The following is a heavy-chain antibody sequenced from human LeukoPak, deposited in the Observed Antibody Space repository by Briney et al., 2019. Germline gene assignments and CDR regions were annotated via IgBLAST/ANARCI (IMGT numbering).Heavy chain of an antibody. D-gene: IGHD3-16*02. Sequence: KPSETLSLTCAVSGYSISSGYYWGWIRQPPGKGLEWIGSIYHSGSTYYNPSLKSRVTISVDTSKNQFSLKLSSVIAADTAVYYCASINVWGSYRYRGSDYWGQGTLVTVSS. V-gene: IGHV4-38-2*01. J-gene: IGHJ4*02. CDR3: ASINVWGSYRYRGSDY. CDR2: IYHSGST. CDR1: GYSISSGYY.